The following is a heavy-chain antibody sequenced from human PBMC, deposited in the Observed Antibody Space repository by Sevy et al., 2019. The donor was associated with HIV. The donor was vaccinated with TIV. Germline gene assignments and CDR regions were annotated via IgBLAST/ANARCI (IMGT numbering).Heavy chain of an antibody. D-gene: IGHD3-22*01. V-gene: IGHV4-30-4*01. J-gene: IGHJ1*01. CDR2: IYYSGST. CDR1: GGSISSGDYY. Sequence: SETLSLTCTISGGSISSGDYYWSWIRQPPGKGLEWIGYIYYSGSTYYNPSLKSRVTISVDTSKNQFSLKLSSVTAADTAVYYCARAPHNRGYYVSSGYGSYFQHWGQGTLVTVSS. CDR3: ARAPHNRGYYVSSGYGSYFQH.